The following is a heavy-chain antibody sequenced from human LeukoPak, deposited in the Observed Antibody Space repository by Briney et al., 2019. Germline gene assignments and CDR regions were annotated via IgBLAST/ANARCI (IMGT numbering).Heavy chain of an antibody. CDR3: ARAGRWEGRPHAFDI. CDR2: IYYSGIT. D-gene: IGHD1-26*01. CDR1: GGSISSYY. J-gene: IGHJ3*02. Sequence: SETLSLTCTVSGGSISSYYWSWIRRPPGKGLEWIGYIYYSGITNYNPSLKSRVTISVGTSKSQFSLTLTSVTAADTALYYCARAGRWEGRPHAFDIWGQGTMVTVSS. V-gene: IGHV4-59*01.